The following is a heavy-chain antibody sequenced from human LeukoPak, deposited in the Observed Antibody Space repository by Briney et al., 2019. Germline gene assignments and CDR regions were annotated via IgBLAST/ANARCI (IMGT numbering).Heavy chain of an antibody. Sequence: GGSLRLSCAASGFTFSTYSMNWVRQAPGKGLVWVSRIRTDGTITTYADSVKGRFSISRDNAKNTLYLQVNSLRVEDTAVYYCAREGTGSYMDVWGKGTTVTVSS. CDR2: IRTDGTIT. CDR3: AREGTGSYMDV. V-gene: IGHV3-74*01. J-gene: IGHJ6*03. CDR1: GFTFSTYS. D-gene: IGHD1/OR15-1a*01.